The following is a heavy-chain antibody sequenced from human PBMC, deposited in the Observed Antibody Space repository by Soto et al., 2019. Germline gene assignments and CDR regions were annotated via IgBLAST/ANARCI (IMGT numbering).Heavy chain of an antibody. CDR1: GFTVSSNY. CDR2: IYSGGST. V-gene: IGHV3-53*01. CDR3: ARDTRTTVVTPNYYFDY. J-gene: IGHJ4*02. Sequence: GGSLRLSCAASGFTVSSNYMSWVRQAPGKGLEWVSVIYSGGSTYYADSVKGRFTISRDNSKNTLYLQMNSLRAEDTAVYYCARDTRTTVVTPNYYFDYWGQGTLVTVSS. D-gene: IGHD4-17*01.